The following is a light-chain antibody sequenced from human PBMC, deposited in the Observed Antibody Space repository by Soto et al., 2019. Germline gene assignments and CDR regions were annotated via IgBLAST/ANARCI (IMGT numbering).Light chain of an antibody. CDR3: QQRSNR. CDR1: QSVGRS. J-gene: IGKJ4*01. CDR2: DAS. V-gene: IGKV3-11*01. Sequence: EIVLTQSPATLSLSPWVRAILSCRASQSVGRSLTWYQHKPGQAPRRLIYDASTRATGIPRRFSGSGSGTDFTLTISSLEPEDFAVYYCQQRSNRFGGGTKVDIK.